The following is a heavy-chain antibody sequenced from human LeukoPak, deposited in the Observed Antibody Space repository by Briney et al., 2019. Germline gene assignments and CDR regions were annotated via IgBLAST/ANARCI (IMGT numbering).Heavy chain of an antibody. D-gene: IGHD6-13*01. J-gene: IGHJ4*02. V-gene: IGHV1-3*02. Sequence: GASVKVSCKASGYTFTSYAMHWVRQAPGQRLEWMGWSNAGNGNTKYSQEFQGRVTITRDTSASTAYMELSSLRSEDTAVYYCAPHSQEQGIAEGYWGQGTLVTVSS. CDR3: APHSQEQGIAEGY. CDR1: GYTFTSYA. CDR2: SNAGNGNT.